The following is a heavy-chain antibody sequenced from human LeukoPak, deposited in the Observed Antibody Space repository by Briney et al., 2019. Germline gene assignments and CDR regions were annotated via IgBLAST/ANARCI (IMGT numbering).Heavy chain of an antibody. CDR3: ARGFRYSGYTFDY. CDR1: GGSISSYY. D-gene: IGHD5-12*01. J-gene: IGHJ4*02. Sequence: SETLSLTCTVSGGSISSYYCSWIRQPPGKGLEWIGYIYYSGSTNYNPSLKSRVTISVDTSKNQFSLKLSSVTAADTAVYYCARGFRYSGYTFDYWGQGTLVTVSS. CDR2: IYYSGST. V-gene: IGHV4-59*01.